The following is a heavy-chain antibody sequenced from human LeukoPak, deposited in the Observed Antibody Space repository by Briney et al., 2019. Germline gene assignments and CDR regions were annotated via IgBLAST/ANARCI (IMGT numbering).Heavy chain of an antibody. Sequence: GGSLRLSCVASGFTFSNYAMIWVRQAPGKGPQWVSAISAGGVSLFSGSGSAAYYADSVGGRFTISRDNSKNTLYLQMNSLRADDTAVYYCAKMSGVVWFGELRLPFDSWGQGTVVTVSS. CDR1: GFTFSNYA. V-gene: IGHV3-23*01. J-gene: IGHJ4*02. D-gene: IGHD3-10*01. CDR3: AKMSGVVWFGELRLPFDS. CDR2: ISAGGVSLFSGSGSAA.